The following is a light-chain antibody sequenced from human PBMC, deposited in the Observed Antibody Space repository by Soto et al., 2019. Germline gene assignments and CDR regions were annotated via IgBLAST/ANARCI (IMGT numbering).Light chain of an antibody. J-gene: IGLJ3*02. V-gene: IGLV2-14*03. Sequence: QSALTQPASASGAPGQSITISCTGTSSDVGGYNYVSWYQQHPSKAPKLRIYEVSNRPSGVSNRFSGSKSGNTAPLIIPGLRAEDEVDYFCSTYASISARNVLFVGGTEVTVL. CDR2: EVS. CDR1: SSDVGGYNY. CDR3: STYASISARNVL.